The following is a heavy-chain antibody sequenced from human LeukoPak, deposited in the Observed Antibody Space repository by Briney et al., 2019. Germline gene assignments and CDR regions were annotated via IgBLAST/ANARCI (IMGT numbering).Heavy chain of an antibody. Sequence: PGGSLRLSCAASGFTFSSYSMNWVRQAPGKGLEWVSYISSSSSSIYYADSVMGRFTISRDNAKHSLYLQMNSLRAEDTAVYYCAREGSYSSGWYYAFDIWGQGTMVTVSS. J-gene: IGHJ3*02. CDR2: ISSSSSSI. CDR3: AREGSYSSGWYYAFDI. CDR1: GFTFSSYS. D-gene: IGHD6-19*01. V-gene: IGHV3-48*04.